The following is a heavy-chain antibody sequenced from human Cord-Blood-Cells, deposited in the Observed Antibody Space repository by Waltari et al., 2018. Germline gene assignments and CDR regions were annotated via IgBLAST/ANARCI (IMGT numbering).Heavy chain of an antibody. Sequence: QVQLQESGPGLVKPSQTLSLTCTVSGGATSSGDYYRSWIRQPPGKGLEWIGYIYYSGSTYYNPSLKSRVTISVDTSKNQFSLKLSSVTAADTAVYYCARVGIAAAGTIDYWGQGTLVTVSS. J-gene: IGHJ4*02. D-gene: IGHD6-13*01. CDR1: GGATSSGDYY. CDR2: IYYSGST. V-gene: IGHV4-30-4*08. CDR3: ARVGIAAAGTIDY.